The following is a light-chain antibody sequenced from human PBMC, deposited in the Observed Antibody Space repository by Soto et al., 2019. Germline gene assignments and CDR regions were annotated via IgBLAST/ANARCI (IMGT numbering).Light chain of an antibody. V-gene: IGLV1-40*01. CDR1: ISNIGAGYD. CDR3: QSYDSSLSGGV. J-gene: IGLJ1*01. CDR2: GNS. Sequence: QSALTQPPSVSGAPGQRVTISCTGSISNIGAGYDVHWYQQLPGTAPKLLIYGNSNRPSGVPDRFSGSKSGTSASLAITGLQAEDEADYYCQSYDSSLSGGVFGTGTKVTVL.